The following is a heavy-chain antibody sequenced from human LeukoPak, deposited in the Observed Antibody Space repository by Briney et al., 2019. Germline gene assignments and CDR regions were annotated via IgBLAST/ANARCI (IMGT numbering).Heavy chain of an antibody. Sequence: PGGSLRLSCAASGFTFSSYGMSWVRQAPGKGLEWVSAISGSGGSTYYADSVKGRFTISRDNSKNTLYLQMNSLRAEDTAVYYCAKDVHMRRLPYYFDYWGQGTLVTVSS. CDR1: GFTFSSYG. CDR2: ISGSGGST. D-gene: IGHD2-21*01. J-gene: IGHJ4*02. V-gene: IGHV3-23*01. CDR3: AKDVHMRRLPYYFDY.